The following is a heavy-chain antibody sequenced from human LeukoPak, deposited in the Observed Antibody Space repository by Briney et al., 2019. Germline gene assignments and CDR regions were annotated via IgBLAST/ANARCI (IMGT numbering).Heavy chain of an antibody. J-gene: IGHJ4*02. V-gene: IGHV3-30*04. CDR3: ARDADSSGLPLYYFDY. CDR2: ISFDGSNK. D-gene: IGHD3-22*01. Sequence: PGGSLRLSCAASGFTFSTYAMPWVRQAPGKGLEWVAVISFDGSNKYYADSVKGRFTISRDSSKNTLYLQMNSLRAEDTAVYYCARDADSSGLPLYYFDYWGQGTLVTVSS. CDR1: GFTFSTYA.